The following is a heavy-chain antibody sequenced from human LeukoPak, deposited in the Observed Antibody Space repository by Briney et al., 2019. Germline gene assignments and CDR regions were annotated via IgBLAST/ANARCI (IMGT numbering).Heavy chain of an antibody. Sequence: GGSLRLSCAASGFTFSSYAMSWVRQAPGKGLEWVSATSGSGGSTYYADSVKGRFTISRDNSKNTLYLQMNSLRAEDTAVYYCAKDPQRYCSSTSCYPPAYWGQGTLVTVSS. CDR2: TSGSGGST. CDR1: GFTFSSYA. CDR3: AKDPQRYCSSTSCYPPAY. J-gene: IGHJ4*02. V-gene: IGHV3-23*01. D-gene: IGHD2-2*01.